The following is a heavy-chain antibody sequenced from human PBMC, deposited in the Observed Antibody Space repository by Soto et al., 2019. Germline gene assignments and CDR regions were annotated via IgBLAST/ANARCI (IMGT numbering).Heavy chain of an antibody. CDR3: ATRITVFGLLIPPFDP. Sequence: SETLSLTCAVYGGSVNGYYWNWIRQPPGKGLEWIGEINHTGGTHYNPSLKSRVTISVDTSKNQFSLRLSSVTAADTAIYYCATRITVFGLLIPPFDPWGQGTQVTVSS. CDR2: INHTGGT. CDR1: GGSVNGYY. J-gene: IGHJ5*02. V-gene: IGHV4-34*01. D-gene: IGHD3-3*01.